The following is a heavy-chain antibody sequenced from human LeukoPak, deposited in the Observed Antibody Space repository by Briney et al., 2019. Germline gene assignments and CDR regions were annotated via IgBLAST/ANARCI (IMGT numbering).Heavy chain of an antibody. CDR2: IYSSGRT. D-gene: IGHD5-24*01. Sequence: SETLSLTCTVSGGSISSYYWSWIRQPAGKGLEWIGRIYSSGRTNYNPSLKSRVTMSVDTSKNQFSLKLTSVTAADTAVYYCASGGSRDGYSLWGQGTLVTVSS. V-gene: IGHV4-4*07. CDR3: ASGGSRDGYSL. CDR1: GGSISSYY. J-gene: IGHJ4*02.